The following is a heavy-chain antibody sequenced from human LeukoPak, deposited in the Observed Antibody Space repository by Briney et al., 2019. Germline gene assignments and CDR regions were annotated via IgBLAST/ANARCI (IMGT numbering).Heavy chain of an antibody. V-gene: IGHV3-7*01. CDR2: IKQDGSEK. CDR1: GFTFSSHW. CDR3: ARGSGNYYDSSGYSD. D-gene: IGHD3-22*01. Sequence: GGSLRLSCAASGFTFSSHWMSWVRQAPGKGLEWVANIKQDGSEKYYVDSVKGRFTISRDNAKNSLYLQMNSLRAEDTAVYYCARGSGNYYDSSGYSDWGQGTLVTVSS. J-gene: IGHJ4*02.